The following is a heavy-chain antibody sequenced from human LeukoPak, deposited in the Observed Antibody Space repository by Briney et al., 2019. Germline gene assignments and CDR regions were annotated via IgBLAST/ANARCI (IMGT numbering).Heavy chain of an antibody. CDR1: GGTFSSYA. J-gene: IGHJ3*02. V-gene: IGHV1-69*06. Sequence: GSSVKVSCKASGGTFSSYAISWVRQAPGQGLEWMGGIIPIFGTANYAQKFQGRVTITADKSTNTAYMQLSSLRSEDTAIYYCASRLRYPPVDAFDIWGQGTMVTVSS. D-gene: IGHD3-9*01. CDR3: ASRLRYPPVDAFDI. CDR2: IIPIFGTA.